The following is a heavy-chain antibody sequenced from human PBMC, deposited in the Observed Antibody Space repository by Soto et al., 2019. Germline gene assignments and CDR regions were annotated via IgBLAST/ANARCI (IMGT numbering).Heavy chain of an antibody. CDR3: ARSTMVRGVIIKGPMGV. CDR1: GYTFTSYD. Sequence: ASVKVSCKASGYTFTSYDINWVRQATGQGLEWMGWMNPNSGNTGYAQKFQGRVTMTRNTSISTAYMELSSLRSEDTAVYYCARSTMVRGVIIKGPMGVWGKGTTVTVSS. CDR2: MNPNSGNT. D-gene: IGHD3-10*01. J-gene: IGHJ6*03. V-gene: IGHV1-8*01.